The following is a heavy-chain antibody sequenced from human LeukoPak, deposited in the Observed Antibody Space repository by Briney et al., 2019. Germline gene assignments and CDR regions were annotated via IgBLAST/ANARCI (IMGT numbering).Heavy chain of an antibody. CDR3: ARSGYDDSSGYYDAFDI. CDR2: ISGSVGST. J-gene: IGHJ3*02. D-gene: IGHD3-22*01. Sequence: GGSLRLSCAASGFTFSSYAMSRVRQAPGKGLEWVSAISGSVGSTYYADSVKGRFTISRDNSKNTLYLQMNSLRAEDTAVYYCARSGYDDSSGYYDAFDIWGQGTMVTVSS. CDR1: GFTFSSYA. V-gene: IGHV3-23*01.